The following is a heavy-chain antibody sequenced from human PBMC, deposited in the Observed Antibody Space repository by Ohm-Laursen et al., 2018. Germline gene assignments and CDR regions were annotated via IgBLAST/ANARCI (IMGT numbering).Heavy chain of an antibody. J-gene: IGHJ5*02. V-gene: IGHV1-69*01. CDR1: GGTFSSYA. CDR3: ASTRQLGWFDP. Sequence: SSVKVSCNVSGGTFSSYAISWVRQAPGQGLEWMGGIIPIFGTANYAQKFQGRVTITADESTSTAYMELSSLRSEDTAVYYCASTRQLGWFDPWGQGTLVTVSS. CDR2: IIPIFGTA. D-gene: IGHD5-24*01.